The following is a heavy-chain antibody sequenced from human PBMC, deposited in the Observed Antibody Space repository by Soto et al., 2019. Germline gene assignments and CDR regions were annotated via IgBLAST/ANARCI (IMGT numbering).Heavy chain of an antibody. D-gene: IGHD4-17*01. Sequence: EVHLLESGGGLVQPGGSLRLSCTASGFTFSSYAMTWVRQAPGRVLEGVSGITASGGRTFYADSVKGRFTISRDNSRSTLYLQMNSLRAEDTAVYYCAKDTRYADYVRWFDSWGQGTLVTVSS. CDR3: AKDTRYADYVRWFDS. CDR2: ITASGGRT. J-gene: IGHJ5*01. CDR1: GFTFSSYA. V-gene: IGHV3-23*01.